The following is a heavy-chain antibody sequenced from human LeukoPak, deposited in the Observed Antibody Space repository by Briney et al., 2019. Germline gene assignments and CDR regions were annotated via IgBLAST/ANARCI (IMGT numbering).Heavy chain of an antibody. CDR1: GFTFSSYG. D-gene: IGHD1-7*01. Sequence: GGSLRLSCAASGFTFSSYGMHWVRQAPGKGLGWVAFIRYDGSNKYYADSVKGRFTISRDNSKNTLYLQMNSLRAEDTAVYYCAKAYNWNYVGFIDYWGQGTLVAVSS. J-gene: IGHJ4*02. CDR3: AKAYNWNYVGFIDY. CDR2: IRYDGSNK. V-gene: IGHV3-30*02.